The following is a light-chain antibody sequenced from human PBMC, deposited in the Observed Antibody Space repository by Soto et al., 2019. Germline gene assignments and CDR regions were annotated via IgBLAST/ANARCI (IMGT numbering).Light chain of an antibody. V-gene: IGKV1-5*03. CDR2: EAS. CDR1: QTVYTW. CDR3: QQYSSYSPYT. J-gene: IGKJ2*01. Sequence: DIHMTQSPSTLSASLGDRVTITCRASQTVYTWLAWYQQKPGTAPKLLIYEASTLHSGVPSRFTGSGSGTEFTLVISRLQPDDFATYYCQQYSSYSPYTFGQGTKVDI.